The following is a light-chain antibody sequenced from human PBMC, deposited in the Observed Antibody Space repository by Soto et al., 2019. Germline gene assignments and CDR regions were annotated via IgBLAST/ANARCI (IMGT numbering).Light chain of an antibody. CDR1: SSDVGGYNY. V-gene: IGLV2-14*01. CDR2: EVS. Sequence: QSVLTQPASVSGSPGQSITISCTGTSSDVGGYNYVSWYQQHPGKAPRLMIYEVSNRPSGVSNRFSGSKSGNPASLTISGLQAEDEAQYYCSSYPGRSTPCDFGTGTTLTVL. J-gene: IGLJ1*01. CDR3: SSYPGRSTPCD.